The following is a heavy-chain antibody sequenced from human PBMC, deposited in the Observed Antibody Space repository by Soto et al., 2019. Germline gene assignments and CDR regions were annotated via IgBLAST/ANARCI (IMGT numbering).Heavy chain of an antibody. CDR1: CYNFMPYG. J-gene: IGHJ4*02. Sequence: GGPVKVSCKASCYNFMPYGVNWVRQAPGQGLEWMGWISPWKGNTNYAQSFQGRVTMTTDTSTSTAYMELRSLTSDDTAVYYCARDLDPSGSYYTDYWGPGTLVTVSS. D-gene: IGHD3-10*01. V-gene: IGHV1-18*04. CDR2: ISPWKGNT. CDR3: ARDLDPSGSYYTDY.